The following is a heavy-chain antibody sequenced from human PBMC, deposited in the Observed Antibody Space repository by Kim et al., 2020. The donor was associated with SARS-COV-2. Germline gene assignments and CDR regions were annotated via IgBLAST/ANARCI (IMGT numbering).Heavy chain of an antibody. CDR2: IYYSGST. J-gene: IGHJ4*02. Sequence: SETLSLTCTVSGGSVSSGSYYWSWIRQPPGKGLEWIGYIYYSGSTNYNPSLKSRVTISVDTSKNQFSLKLSSVTAADTAVYYCARGYYDFWSGYPKNPPHFDYWGQGTLVTVSS. CDR1: GGSVSSGSYY. V-gene: IGHV4-61*01. D-gene: IGHD3-3*01. CDR3: ARGYYDFWSGYPKNPPHFDY.